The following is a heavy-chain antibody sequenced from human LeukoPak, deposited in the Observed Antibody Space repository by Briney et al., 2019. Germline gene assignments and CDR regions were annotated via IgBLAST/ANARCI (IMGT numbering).Heavy chain of an antibody. CDR1: VFTFTTYV. V-gene: IGHV1-18*01. Sequence: ASVKVSCKDSVFTFTTYVLSWVRPAPGQRLEWMAWISADNGNTHYAQSFQGRLTVTTDTSTSTGYMELRDLRSDDTAIYYCTRFLGNGWFDPWGQGTVVTVSS. CDR2: ISADNGNT. D-gene: IGHD2-8*01. J-gene: IGHJ5*02. CDR3: TRFLGNGWFDP.